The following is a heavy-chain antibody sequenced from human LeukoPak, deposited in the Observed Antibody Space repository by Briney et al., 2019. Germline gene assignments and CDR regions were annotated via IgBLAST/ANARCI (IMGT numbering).Heavy chain of an antibody. V-gene: IGHV3-11*04. CDR2: ISSRGSTI. D-gene: IGHD3-22*01. J-gene: IGHJ4*02. Sequence: PGGSLRLSCAASGFTFSDYYMSWIRQAPGKGLEWVSYISSRGSTIYYADSVKGRFTISRDSAKSSLYLQMNSLRAEDTAVYYCASGYYDNGRYPPYFDYWGQGTQVTVSS. CDR3: ASGYYDNGRYPPYFDY. CDR1: GFTFSDYY.